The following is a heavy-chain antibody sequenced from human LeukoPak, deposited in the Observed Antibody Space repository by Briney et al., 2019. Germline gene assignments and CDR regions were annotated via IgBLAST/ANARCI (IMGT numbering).Heavy chain of an antibody. CDR1: GGSISSGGYS. CDR2: IYHSGST. J-gene: IGHJ5*02. V-gene: IGHV4-30-2*01. D-gene: IGHD3-10*01. Sequence: SQTLSLTCAVSGGSISSGGYSWSWIRQPPGKGLEWIGYIYHSGSTNYNPSLKSRVTISVDTPKNQISLKLSSVTAADTAVYYCARDGFGDYGSGSYPVWFDPWGQGTLVTVSS. CDR3: ARDGFGDYGSGSYPVWFDP.